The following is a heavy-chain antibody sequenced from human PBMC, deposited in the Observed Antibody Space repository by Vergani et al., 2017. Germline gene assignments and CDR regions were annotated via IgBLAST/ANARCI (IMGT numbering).Heavy chain of an antibody. CDR3: AELYGDDGYSPF. J-gene: IGHJ4*02. CDR1: GFSFSSYS. Sequence: EVQLVESGGGLVKPGGSLRLSCAASGFSFSSYSMNWVRQAPGKGLEWVSGINWNSDSIAYADSVKGRFTISRDNAKNSLYLQMNSLRAEDTALYYCAELYGDDGYSPFWGQGTLVTVSS. D-gene: IGHD5-18*01. CDR2: INWNSDSI. V-gene: IGHV3-9*01.